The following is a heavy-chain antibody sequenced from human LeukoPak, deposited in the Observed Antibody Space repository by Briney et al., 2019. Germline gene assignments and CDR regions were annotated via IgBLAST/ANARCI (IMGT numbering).Heavy chain of an antibody. D-gene: IGHD6-19*01. CDR3: ATKQWLAPPPDS. CDR1: GFTFSKYW. V-gene: IGHV3-74*01. J-gene: IGHJ4*02. CDR2: INTDGTVT. Sequence: PGGSLRLSCAASGFTFSKYWMLWARQAPGKGLERVSRINTDGTVTTYADSVQGRFTVSRDNADNTMFLQMNSVRDEDTAVYYCATKQWLAPPPDSWGQGTPVTVSS.